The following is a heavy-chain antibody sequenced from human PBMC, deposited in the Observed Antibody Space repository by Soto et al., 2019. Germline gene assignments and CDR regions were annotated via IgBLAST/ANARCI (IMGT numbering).Heavy chain of an antibody. CDR1: GFPFTNAW. J-gene: IGHJ4*02. CDR3: TVYDYIWGSNGYRWAY. CDR2: VLSKADGGTT. Sequence: EVQLVESGGGLVKPGGSLTLSCAASGFPFTNAWMSWVRQVPGKGLEWVARVLSKADGGTTDYAAPVKDRFTISRDDSMITLHLQMNSLKPENTAAYYCTVYDYIWGSNGYRWAYWGQGALVTVSS. V-gene: IGHV3-15*01. D-gene: IGHD3-16*01.